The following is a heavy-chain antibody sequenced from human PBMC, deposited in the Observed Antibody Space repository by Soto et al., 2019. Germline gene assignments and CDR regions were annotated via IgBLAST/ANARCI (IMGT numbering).Heavy chain of an antibody. Sequence: GASVKVSCKASGYTFTIHDIHWVRQAPGQGLEWMAGLNPHSGKAAYAQRFQGRLTMTGDASTSTAYMELSGLRSEDTAMYYCAGVSSIAARRSYDSWGQGTLVTVSS. CDR2: LNPHSGKA. CDR3: AGVSSIAARRSYDS. V-gene: IGHV1-8*01. J-gene: IGHJ4*02. CDR1: GYTFTIHD. D-gene: IGHD6-6*01.